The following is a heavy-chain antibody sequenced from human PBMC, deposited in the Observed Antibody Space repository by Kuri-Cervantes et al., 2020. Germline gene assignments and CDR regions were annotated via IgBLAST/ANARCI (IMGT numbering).Heavy chain of an antibody. CDR2: ISYDGSNK. CDR1: GFTFSSYA. V-gene: IGHV3-30-3*01. Sequence: GGSLRLSCAASGFTFSSYAMHWVRQAPGKGLEWVAVISYDGSNKYYADSVKGRFTISRDNAKNSLYLQMNSLRAEDTAVYYCAREVAMVRGVILNYYYGMDVWGQGTTVTVSS. J-gene: IGHJ6*02. CDR3: AREVAMVRGVILNYYYGMDV. D-gene: IGHD3-10*01.